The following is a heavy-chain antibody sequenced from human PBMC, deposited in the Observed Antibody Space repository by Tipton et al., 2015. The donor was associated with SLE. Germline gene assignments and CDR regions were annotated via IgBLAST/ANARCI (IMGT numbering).Heavy chain of an antibody. D-gene: IGHD3/OR15-3a*01. CDR3: ARSGDWSYYYYMDV. V-gene: IGHV1-18*01. Sequence: QLVQSGAEVKQPGASVKVSCKTSGHTFTSYGISWVRQAPGQGLEWMGWISAYNGNTNYAQKLQGRGTMTTDTSTSTAYMELRSLRSDDTAVYYCARSGDWSYYYYMDVWGKGTTVTVSS. CDR1: GHTFTSYG. J-gene: IGHJ6*03. CDR2: ISAYNGNT.